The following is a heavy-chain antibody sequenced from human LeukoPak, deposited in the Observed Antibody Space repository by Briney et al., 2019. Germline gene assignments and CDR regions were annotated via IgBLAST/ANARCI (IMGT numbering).Heavy chain of an antibody. V-gene: IGHV3-21*01. CDR2: IDSSSNYI. D-gene: IGHD5-18*01. CDR3: TKDDGNNYGCLDY. J-gene: IGHJ4*02. CDR1: GFTFSGYS. Sequence: GGSLRLSCEASGFTFSGYSMNWVRQAPGKGLEWVSSIDSSSNYIYYADSLKGRFIISRDNAKNSLFLQINSLRAEDTAVYYCTKDDGNNYGCLDYWGQGTLVTASS.